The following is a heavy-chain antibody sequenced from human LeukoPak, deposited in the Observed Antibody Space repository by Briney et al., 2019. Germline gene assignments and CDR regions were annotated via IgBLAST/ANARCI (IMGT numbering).Heavy chain of an antibody. CDR3: TSRIQQPVPPYYYYGMDV. D-gene: IGHD5-18*01. Sequence: GGSLRLSCVASGFTFSGSAMHWVRQASGKGLEWVGRIRSKANSYATAYAASVKGRFTISRDDSKNTAYLQMNSLKTEDTAVYYCTSRIQQPVPPYYYYGMDVWGQGTTVTVSS. V-gene: IGHV3-73*01. CDR1: GFTFSGSA. CDR2: IRSKANSYAT. J-gene: IGHJ6*02.